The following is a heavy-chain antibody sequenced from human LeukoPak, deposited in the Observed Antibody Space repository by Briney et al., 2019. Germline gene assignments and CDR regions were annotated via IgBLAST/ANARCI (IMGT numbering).Heavy chain of an antibody. CDR3: ATVTKVDFNY. CDR1: GFTFSSYT. V-gene: IGHV3-30*09. Sequence: PGRSLRLSCAASGFTFSSYTFYWSRQAPGKGLEWVASVSVEGIGRYFPGSVEGRFAISRDDSTKSVFLQMSNLRPEDTAVYFCATVTKVDFNYWGQGTLVTVSS. CDR2: VSVEGIGR. J-gene: IGHJ4*02. D-gene: IGHD4-11*01.